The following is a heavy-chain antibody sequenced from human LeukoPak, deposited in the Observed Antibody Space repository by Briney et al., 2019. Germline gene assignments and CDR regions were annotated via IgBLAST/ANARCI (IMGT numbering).Heavy chain of an antibody. CDR3: AREKAITSGGVDY. V-gene: IGHV3-21*01. Sequence: GGSLRLSCAASGFTFSSYSMNWVRQAPGKGLEWVSSISSSSSYIYYADSVKGRFTISRDNAKNSLYLQMNSLRAEDTAVYYCAREKAITSGGVDYWGQGTLVTVSS. CDR2: ISSSSSYI. CDR1: GFTFSSYS. J-gene: IGHJ4*02. D-gene: IGHD3-16*01.